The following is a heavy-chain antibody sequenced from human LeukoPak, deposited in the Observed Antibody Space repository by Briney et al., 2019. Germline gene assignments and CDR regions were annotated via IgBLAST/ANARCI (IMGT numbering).Heavy chain of an antibody. V-gene: IGHV4-34*01. CDR2: INHSGST. Sequence: PSETLSLTCGVYGGSFSDYYWSWIRQPPGKGLEWIGEINHSGSTNYNPSLKSRVTISVDTSKKWFSLNLRSVTAADTAVYYCARHFWSYMDVWGKGTTVTISS. D-gene: IGHD3-3*02. CDR1: GGSFSDYY. J-gene: IGHJ6*03. CDR3: ARHFWSYMDV.